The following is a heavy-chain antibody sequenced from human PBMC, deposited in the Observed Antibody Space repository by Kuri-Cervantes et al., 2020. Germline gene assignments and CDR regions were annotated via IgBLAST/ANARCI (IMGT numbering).Heavy chain of an antibody. CDR3: ARGRATGTGARGGYYMDV. Sequence: SETLSLTCTVYGGSFSGYCWSWIRQPPGKGLEWIAEINHSGSNNYNPSLKSRVTISVDTSKNQFSLRLRSVTAADTAVYYCARGRATGTGARGGYYMDVWGKGTAVTVSS. V-gene: IGHV4-34*01. J-gene: IGHJ6*03. D-gene: IGHD1-1*01. CDR1: GGSFSGYC. CDR2: INHSGSN.